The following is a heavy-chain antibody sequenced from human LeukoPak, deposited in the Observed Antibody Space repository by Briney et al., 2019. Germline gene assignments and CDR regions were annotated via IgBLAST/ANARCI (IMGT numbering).Heavy chain of an antibody. CDR1: GFTFSNYA. V-gene: IGHV3-23*01. J-gene: IGHJ4*02. CDR2: ITSSGSGI. D-gene: IGHD3-9*01. Sequence: SGGSLRLSCAASGFTFSNYAMSWVRQAPGKGLEWVSAITSSGSGIYYADSMKSRFTISRDNSKNTLYLQINSLRAEDTAVYYCAKWGDYDVLTGYYVSDYWGQGTLVTVSS. CDR3: AKWGDYDVLTGYYVSDY.